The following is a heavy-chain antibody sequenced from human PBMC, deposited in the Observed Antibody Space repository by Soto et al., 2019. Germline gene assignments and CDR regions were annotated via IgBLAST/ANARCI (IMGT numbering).Heavy chain of an antibody. J-gene: IGHJ4*02. CDR2: ISYDRSNK. CDR1: GFTFSSYV. Sequence: QVQLVESGGGVVQPGRSLRLSCVASGFTFSSYVVHWVRQAPGKGLEWVAVISYDRSNKYYADSVKGRFTISRDNSKNTLYLHMNSLRADDTAVYYCARAMNYYDSSGYYPPLDWGQGPLVTVSS. V-gene: IGHV3-30-3*01. D-gene: IGHD3-22*01. CDR3: ARAMNYYDSSGYYPPLD.